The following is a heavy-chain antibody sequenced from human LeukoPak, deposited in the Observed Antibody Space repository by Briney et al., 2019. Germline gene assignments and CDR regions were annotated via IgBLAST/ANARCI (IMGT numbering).Heavy chain of an antibody. CDR2: IGSNSIHI. J-gene: IGHJ3*02. V-gene: IGHV3-21*01. CDR1: GFSVSDFT. CDR3: ARYHDFWSGYTLNAFDI. Sequence: GGSLRLSCAVSGFSVSDFTMNWVRQAPGKGLEWVSSIGSNSIHIYYSDSVKGRFTISRDNAKNSLYLQMDSLRAEDTAVYYCARYHDFWSGYTLNAFDIWGQGTMVTVSS. D-gene: IGHD3-3*01.